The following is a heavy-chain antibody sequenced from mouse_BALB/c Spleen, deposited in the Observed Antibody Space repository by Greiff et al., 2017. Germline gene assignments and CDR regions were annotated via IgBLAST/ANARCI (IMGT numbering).Heavy chain of an antibody. J-gene: IGHJ3*01. CDR2: IDPETGGT. CDR3: TRRGSFTTWFAY. D-gene: IGHD1-1*01. Sequence: VQLQQSGAELVRPGASVTLSCKASGYTFTDYEMHWVKQTPVHGLEWIGAIDPETGGTAYNQKFKGKATLTADKSSSTAYMELRSLTSEDSAVYYCTRRGSFTTWFAYWGQGTLVTVSA. CDR1: GYTFTDYE. V-gene: IGHV1-15*01.